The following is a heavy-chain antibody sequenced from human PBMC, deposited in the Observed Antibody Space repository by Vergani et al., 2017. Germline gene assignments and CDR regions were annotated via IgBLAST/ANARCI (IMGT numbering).Heavy chain of an antibody. CDR3: GRRSDNYN. D-gene: IGHD5-24*01. Sequence: EVPLLQSEGAVVQPGGSLRLSCVASGFTFSSHAMSWVRQGHSQGLEWVSSIKNSGHTTHYAGSVEGWFTISRDNSTNTLYLQMNILRVEDTAVYYCGRRSDNYNWGQGTLVTVSS. CDR1: GFTFSSHA. V-gene: IGHV3-23*01. J-gene: IGHJ4*02. CDR2: IKNSGHTT.